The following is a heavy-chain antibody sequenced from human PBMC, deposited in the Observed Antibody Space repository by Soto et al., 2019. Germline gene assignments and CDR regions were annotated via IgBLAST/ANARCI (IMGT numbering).Heavy chain of an antibody. D-gene: IGHD1-26*01. CDR1: GGSISSGGYS. CDR2: IYHSGST. Sequence: SETLSLTCAVSGGSISSGGYSWSWIRQPPGKGLEWIGYIYHSGSTYYNPSLKSRVTISVDRSKNQFSLRLSSVTAADTAVYYCARAAPVGAALDYWGPGTLVTVSS. V-gene: IGHV4-30-2*01. J-gene: IGHJ4*02. CDR3: ARAAPVGAALDY.